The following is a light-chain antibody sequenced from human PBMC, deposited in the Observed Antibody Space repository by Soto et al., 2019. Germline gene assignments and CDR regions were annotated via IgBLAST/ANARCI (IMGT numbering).Light chain of an antibody. V-gene: IGLV2-11*01. CDR1: SSVVGRYLS. CDR2: DVG. CDR3: CSYAGSYTRV. Sequence: QSALTQPRSVSGSPGQSVTISCTGTSSVVGRYLSVSSYPQHPGKPPKLMIYDVGKRPSGVPDRFSGSKSDNTASLTISGLQAEDEADYYCCSYAGSYTRVFGTGTKVTVL. J-gene: IGLJ1*01.